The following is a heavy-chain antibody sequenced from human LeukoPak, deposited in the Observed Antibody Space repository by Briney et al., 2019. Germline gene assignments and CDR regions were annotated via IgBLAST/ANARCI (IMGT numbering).Heavy chain of an antibody. CDR1: GXSFTSYW. V-gene: IGHV5-51*01. CDR2: IYPGDSDT. Sequence: GESLKISCKGSGXSFTSYWIGWVRQMPGKGLEWMGIIYPGDSDTRYSPSFQGQVTISADKSISTAYLQWSSLKASDTAMYYCARVTMVRGVIIIGFDYWGQGTLVTVSS. CDR3: ARVTMVRGVIIIGFDY. D-gene: IGHD3-10*01. J-gene: IGHJ4*02.